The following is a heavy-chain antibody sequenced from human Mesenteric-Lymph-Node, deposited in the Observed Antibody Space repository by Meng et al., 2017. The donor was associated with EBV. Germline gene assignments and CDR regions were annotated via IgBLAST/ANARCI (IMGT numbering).Heavy chain of an antibody. CDR2: INSDSGDT. CDR3: ARDGGAHWFDP. CDR1: GYTFTDYY. V-gene: IGHV1-2*06. Sequence: QVQVVQSGAEVKRPXXSXKVSCEASGYTFTDYYIHWVRQGPGQGLEWMGRINSDSGDTDYAQNFQGRVTMTRDTSITTAYMELGSLTSDDTAIYYCARDGGAHWFDPWGQGTLVTVSS. D-gene: IGHD3-10*01. J-gene: IGHJ5*02.